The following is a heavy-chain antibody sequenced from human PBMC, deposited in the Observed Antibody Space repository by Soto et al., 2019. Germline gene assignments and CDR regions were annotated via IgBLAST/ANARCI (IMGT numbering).Heavy chain of an antibody. Sequence: EVQLVESGGGLVQPGGSLRLSCVASGFTLSNYWMHWVRQAPGKGLVWVSRINSDGSSTSYADSVKGRFTISRDNXKXPXXVQMNSLRAEDTAVYYCARETGYCRGGTCYDGFDIWGQGTMVTVSS. D-gene: IGHD2-15*01. CDR3: ARETGYCRGGTCYDGFDI. CDR2: INSDGSST. V-gene: IGHV3-74*01. CDR1: GFTLSNYW. J-gene: IGHJ3*02.